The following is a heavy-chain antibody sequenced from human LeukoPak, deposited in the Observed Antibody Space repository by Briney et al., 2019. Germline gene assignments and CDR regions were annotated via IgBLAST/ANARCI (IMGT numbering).Heavy chain of an antibody. CDR1: GFTFTSYG. J-gene: IGHJ4*02. D-gene: IGHD4-17*01. Sequence: ASVKVSCKASGFTFTSYGISWVRQAPGQGLEWMGWISTYSGNTNYAQSLQGRVTMTTDTSTNTVYMELRSLGSDDTAVYYCARGETTVATLDYWGQGTLVTVSS. V-gene: IGHV1-18*01. CDR3: ARGETTVATLDY. CDR2: ISTYSGNT.